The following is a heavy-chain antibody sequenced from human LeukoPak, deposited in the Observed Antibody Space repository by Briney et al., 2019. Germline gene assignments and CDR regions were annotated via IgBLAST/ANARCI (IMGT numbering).Heavy chain of an antibody. CDR2: ISAYNGNT. V-gene: IGHV1-18*04. CDR3: ARDACPYSSSCHMDV. D-gene: IGHD6-13*01. CDR1: GYTFTSYG. Sequence: ASVKVSCKASGYTFTSYGISWVRQAPGQGLEWMGWISAYNGNTNYAQKLQGRVTMTTATSTSTAYMELRSLRSDDTAVYYCARDACPYSSSCHMDVWGKGTTVTVSS. J-gene: IGHJ6*04.